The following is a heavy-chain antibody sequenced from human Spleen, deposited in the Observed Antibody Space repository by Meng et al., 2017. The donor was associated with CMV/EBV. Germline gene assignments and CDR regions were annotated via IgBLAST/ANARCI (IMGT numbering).Heavy chain of an antibody. CDR1: YA. V-gene: IGHV1-69*10. J-gene: IGHJ6*02. CDR3: AREDCSSTSCYAGGDYYYGMDV. Sequence: YAISWVRQAPGQGLEWMGGIIPILGIANYAQKFQGRVTITADKSTSTAYMELSSLRSEDTAVYYCAREDCSSTSCYAGGDYYYGMDVWGQGTMVTVSS. CDR2: IIPILGIA. D-gene: IGHD2-2*01.